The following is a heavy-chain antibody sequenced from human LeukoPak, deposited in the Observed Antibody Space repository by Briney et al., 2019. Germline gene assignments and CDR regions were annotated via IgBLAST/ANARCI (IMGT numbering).Heavy chain of an antibody. V-gene: IGHV3-48*03. CDR1: GFTFSSYE. CDR3: ARAQEGSYYSHYFDY. Sequence: PGGSLRLSRAASGFTFSSYEMNWVRQAPGKGLEWVSYISSSGSAIYYADSVKGRFTISRDNAKNSLYLQMNSLRAEDTAVYYCARAQEGSYYSHYFDYWGQGTLVTVSS. D-gene: IGHD1-26*01. J-gene: IGHJ4*02. CDR2: ISSSGSAI.